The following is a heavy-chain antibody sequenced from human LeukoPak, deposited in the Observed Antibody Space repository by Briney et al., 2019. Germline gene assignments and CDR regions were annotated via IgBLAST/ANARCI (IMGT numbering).Heavy chain of an antibody. V-gene: IGHV3-11*01. J-gene: IGHJ3*02. CDR2: ISSSGSTI. D-gene: IGHD5-18*01. CDR1: GFTFSDYY. CDR3: ASSDSYGRLDAFVI. Sequence: GGSLRLSCAASGFTFSDYYMSRIRQAPGKGLEWVSCISSSGSTIYYADSVKGRFTISRDNAKNSLYLQMNSLRAEDTAVYYCASSDSYGRLDAFVIWGQGTMVTVSS.